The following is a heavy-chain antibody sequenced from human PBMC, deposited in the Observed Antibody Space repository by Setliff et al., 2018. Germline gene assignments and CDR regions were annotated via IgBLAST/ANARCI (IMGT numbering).Heavy chain of an antibody. CDR3: ARVGGADYYDSSGYYFLKQYYFDY. D-gene: IGHD3-22*01. CDR2: IYTSGST. J-gene: IGHJ4*02. Sequence: SETLSLTCTVSGGSISSGSYYWSWIRQPAGKGLEWIGHIYTSGSTNYNPSLKSRVTISVDTSENQFSLKLSSVTAADTAVYYCARVGGADYYDSSGYYFLKQYYFDYWGQGTLVTVSS. CDR1: GGSISSGSYY. V-gene: IGHV4-61*09.